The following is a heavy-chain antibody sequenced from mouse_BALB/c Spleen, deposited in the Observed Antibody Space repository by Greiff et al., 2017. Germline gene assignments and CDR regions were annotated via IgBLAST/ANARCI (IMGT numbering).Heavy chain of an antibody. CDR3: ARSGYDSFYYAMDY. D-gene: IGHD2-4*01. Sequence: EVKLVESGGGLVQPGGSRKLSCAASGFTFSSFGMHWVRQAPEKGLEWVAYISSGSSTIYYADTVKGRFTISRDNPKNTLFLQMTSLRSEDTAMYYCARSGYDSFYYAMDYWGQGTSVTVSS. CDR2: ISSGSSTI. J-gene: IGHJ4*01. V-gene: IGHV5-17*02. CDR1: GFTFSSFG.